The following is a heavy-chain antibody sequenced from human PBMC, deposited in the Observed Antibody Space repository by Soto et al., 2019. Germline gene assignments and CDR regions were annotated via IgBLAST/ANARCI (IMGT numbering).Heavy chain of an antibody. CDR2: ISHSGST. CDR1: GDSINSSHW. CDR3: APRHFWRGPWTDKRLDY. Sequence: SETLSLTCVVSGDSINSSHWWNWVRQPPGKGLEWIGQISHSGSTNYKPSLTRRVNKSVDKSKKHFSLKLTSVNAADTDVYYCAPRHFWRGPWTDKRLDYWGQGTLVTVSS. J-gene: IGHJ4*02. D-gene: IGHD3-3*02. V-gene: IGHV4-4*02.